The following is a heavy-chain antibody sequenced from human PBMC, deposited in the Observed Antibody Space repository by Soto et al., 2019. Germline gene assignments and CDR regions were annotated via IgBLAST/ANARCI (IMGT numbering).Heavy chain of an antibody. CDR2: ISYDGSNK. Sequence: GGSLRLSCAASGFTFSSYGMHWVRQAPGKGLEWVTVISYDGSNKYYADSVKGRFTISRDNSKNTLYLQMNSLRAEDTAVYYCANAWGPLDSSGYYAFQHWGQGTLVTVSS. CDR3: ANAWGPLDSSGYYAFQH. V-gene: IGHV3-30*18. CDR1: GFTFSSYG. J-gene: IGHJ1*01. D-gene: IGHD3-22*01.